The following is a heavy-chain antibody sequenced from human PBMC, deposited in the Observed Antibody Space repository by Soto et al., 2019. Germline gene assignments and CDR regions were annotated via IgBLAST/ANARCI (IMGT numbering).Heavy chain of an antibody. Sequence: SETLSLTCTVSGGSISSGDYYWSWIRQPPGKGLEWIGYIYYSGSTYYNPSLKSRVTISVDTSKNQFSLKLSSVTAADTAVYYCARATAMANFDYWGQGTLVTVSS. D-gene: IGHD5-18*01. J-gene: IGHJ4*02. CDR2: IYYSGST. V-gene: IGHV4-30-4*01. CDR3: ARATAMANFDY. CDR1: GGSISSGDYY.